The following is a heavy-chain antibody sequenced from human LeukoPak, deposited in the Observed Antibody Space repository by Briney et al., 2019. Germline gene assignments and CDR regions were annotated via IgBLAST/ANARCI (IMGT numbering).Heavy chain of an antibody. Sequence: GGSLRLSCAASGFTFSSHGMSWVRQAPGKGLEWVSAISISGDDTYYAGSMKGRFSISRDNSKNTLYLQMNSLRAEDTAVYYCATEIRPNDYWGQGTLVTVSS. J-gene: IGHJ4*02. CDR2: ISISGDDT. D-gene: IGHD4-17*01. CDR1: GFTFSSHG. CDR3: ATEIRPNDY. V-gene: IGHV3-23*01.